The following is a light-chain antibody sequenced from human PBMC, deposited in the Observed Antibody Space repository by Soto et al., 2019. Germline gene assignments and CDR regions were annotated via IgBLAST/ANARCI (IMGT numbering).Light chain of an antibody. Sequence: DIQMTQSPSSLSASIGDSVTITCRASQVISSWLAWYQQKPGKAPNLLIYAASNLQSGVPSRFSASGSGTDFTLTISSLQPEDFATYYCQQSHTYPITLGQGTRLEIK. J-gene: IGKJ5*01. CDR1: QVISSW. CDR3: QQSHTYPIT. CDR2: AAS. V-gene: IGKV1-12*01.